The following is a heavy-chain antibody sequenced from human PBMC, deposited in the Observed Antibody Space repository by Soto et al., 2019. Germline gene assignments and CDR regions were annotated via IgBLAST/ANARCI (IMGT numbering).Heavy chain of an antibody. CDR1: GFNFRDFW. Sequence: PGGSLRLSCEASGFNFRDFWMHWVRQPPGKGPEWVSNIPSDGRDVSYADSVRGRFTISRDDARNTLYLQMSDLRVEDTAIYYCKRDDSGIGIDYWGQGTQVTVSS. V-gene: IGHV3-74*01. J-gene: IGHJ4*02. D-gene: IGHD1-26*01. CDR2: IPSDGRDV. CDR3: KRDDSGIGIDY.